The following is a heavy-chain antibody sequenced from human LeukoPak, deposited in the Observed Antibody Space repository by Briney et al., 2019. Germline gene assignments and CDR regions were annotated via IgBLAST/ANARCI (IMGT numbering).Heavy chain of an antibody. CDR2: IKQDGSEK. V-gene: IGHV3-7*04. J-gene: IGHJ3*02. CDR1: GFTFSWYW. Sequence: GGSLRLSCAASGFTFSWYWMSWVRQAPGKGLEWVANIKQDGSEKYYVDSVKGRFTISRDNAKNSLSLQMNSLRAEDTAVYYCARDLRGKGDAFDIWGQGTMVTVSP. CDR3: ARDLRGKGDAFDI.